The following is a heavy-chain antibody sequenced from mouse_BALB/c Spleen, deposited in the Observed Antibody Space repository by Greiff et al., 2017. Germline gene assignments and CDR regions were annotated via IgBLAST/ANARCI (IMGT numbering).Heavy chain of an antibody. CDR2: INPSNGRT. CDR1: GYTFTSYW. J-gene: IGHJ4*01. Sequence: QVHVKQPGAELVKPGASVKLSCKASGYTFTSYWMHWVKQRPGQGLEWIGEINPSNGRTNYNEKFKSKATLTVDKSSSTAYMELRSLTSEDTAVYYCARREDGYRYAMDYWGQGTSVTVSS. V-gene: IGHV1S81*02. D-gene: IGHD2-3*01. CDR3: ARREDGYRYAMDY.